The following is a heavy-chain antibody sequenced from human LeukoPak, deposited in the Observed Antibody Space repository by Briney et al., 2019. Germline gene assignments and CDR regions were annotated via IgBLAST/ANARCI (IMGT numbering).Heavy chain of an antibody. J-gene: IGHJ4*02. Sequence: SETLSLTCTVSGYSISSGYYWGWIRQPPGKGLEWIGSIYHSGSTNYNPSVKSRVTISVDKSKNQFSLKLSSVTAADTAVYYCARGDSSGYPDYWGQGTLVTVSS. D-gene: IGHD3-22*01. CDR3: ARGDSSGYPDY. CDR1: GYSISSGYY. V-gene: IGHV4-38-2*02. CDR2: IYHSGST.